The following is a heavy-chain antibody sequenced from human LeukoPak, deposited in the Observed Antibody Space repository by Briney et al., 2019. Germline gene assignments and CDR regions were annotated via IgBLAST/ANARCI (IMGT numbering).Heavy chain of an antibody. CDR1: GGSISSYY. V-gene: IGHV4-59*01. CDR2: IYYSGST. Sequence: SETLSLTCTVSGGSISSYYWSWIRQPPGKGLEWIGYIYYSGSTNSNPSLKSRVTISVDTSKNQFSLKLSSVTAADTAVYYCARGYVPNYFDYWGQGTLVTVSS. J-gene: IGHJ4*02. CDR3: ARGYVPNYFDY. D-gene: IGHD3-16*01.